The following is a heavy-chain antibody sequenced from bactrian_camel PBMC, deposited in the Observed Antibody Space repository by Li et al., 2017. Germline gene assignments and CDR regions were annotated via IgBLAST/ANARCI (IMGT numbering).Heavy chain of an antibody. CDR2: ISPSGYT. CDR1: GFTFPMPA. J-gene: IGHJ6*01. CDR3: AAEFPPPPGDGGLLMPGADFGY. Sequence: HVQLVESGGGLVQPGGSLRLSCTVSGFTFPMPAIGWYRQAPGNECEMISTISPSGYTYYADSVKGRFVISRDSAKNTVYLQMNSLKSEDTALYYCAAEFPPPPGDGGLLMPGADFGYWGQGTQVTVS. D-gene: IGHD1*01. V-gene: IGHV3S53*01.